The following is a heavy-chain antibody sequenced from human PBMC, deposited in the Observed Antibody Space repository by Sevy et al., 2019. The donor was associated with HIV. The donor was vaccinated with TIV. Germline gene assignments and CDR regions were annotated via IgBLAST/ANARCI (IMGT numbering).Heavy chain of an antibody. CDR3: AIAPTDFWMGGMDV. Sequence: ASVKVSCKTSGYAFTGYWIHWVRQAPGQGLEWMGRINPISGGTDDSQKFQGRVTMTRDTSISTAYMDITRLRSDDTAVYYCAIAPTDFWMGGMDVWGQGTVVTVSS. D-gene: IGHD3-3*01. J-gene: IGHJ6*02. V-gene: IGHV1-2*06. CDR1: GYAFTGYW. CDR2: INPISGGT.